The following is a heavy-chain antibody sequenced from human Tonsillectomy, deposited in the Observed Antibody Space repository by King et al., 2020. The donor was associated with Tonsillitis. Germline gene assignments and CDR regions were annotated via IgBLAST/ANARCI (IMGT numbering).Heavy chain of an antibody. CDR2: ISTYNDNT. V-gene: IGHV1-18*01. CDR3: ARRGGFCTGASCYEAY. D-gene: IGHD2-15*01. J-gene: IGHJ4*02. CDR1: GYTFNRFG. Sequence: QLVQSGAEVKKPGASVKVSCRASGYTFNRFGITWVRQAPGQGLEWVGWISTYNDNTKYAQNLQGRVTMTTDTSTSTAYMELRSLRSDDTAVYYCARRGGFCTGASCYEAYWGQGTLVTVPS.